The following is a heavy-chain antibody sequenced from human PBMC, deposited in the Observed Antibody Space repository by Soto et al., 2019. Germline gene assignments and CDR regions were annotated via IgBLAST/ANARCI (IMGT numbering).Heavy chain of an antibody. CDR2: INVGNADT. CDR1: GYIFTIYP. J-gene: IGHJ4*02. D-gene: IGHD3-10*01. Sequence: ASVKVSCKASGYIFTIYPIHWVRQAPGQGLEWMGWINVGNADTKYSQKFQGRVTLTRDTSASTAYMELSSLRSEDTAVYYCARKVSGSENPFDYWGLGTLVTLGS. V-gene: IGHV1-3*01. CDR3: ARKVSGSENPFDY.